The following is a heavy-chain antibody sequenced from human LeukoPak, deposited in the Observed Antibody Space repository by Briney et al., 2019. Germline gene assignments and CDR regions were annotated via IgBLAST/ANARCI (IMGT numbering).Heavy chain of an antibody. V-gene: IGHV4-59*01. J-gene: IGHJ3*02. CDR3: AFSVYGGDDAFDI. CDR1: GGSISSYF. Sequence: SETLSLTCTVSGGSISSYFWTWIRQPPGKGLEWIGYIYYIGSTNYNPSLKSRVTVSVDTSKNQFSLRLSSVTAADTAVYYCAFSVYGGDDAFDIWGQGTMVTVSS. CDR2: IYYIGST. D-gene: IGHD4-23*01.